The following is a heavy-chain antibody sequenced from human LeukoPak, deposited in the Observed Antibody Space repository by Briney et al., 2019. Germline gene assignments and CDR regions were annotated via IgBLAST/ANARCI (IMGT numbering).Heavy chain of an antibody. CDR2: IKQDGSEK. D-gene: IGHD4-17*01. J-gene: IGHJ6*02. CDR3: ARPRDYGDYGFYYYYGMDV. V-gene: IGHV3-7*04. Sequence: PGGSLRLSCAASGFNFSSFAMTWARQAPGKGREWVANIKQDGSEKYYVDSVKGRFTISRHHAKNSLYLQMNSLRAEDTAVYYCARPRDYGDYGFYYYYGMDVWGQGTTVTVSS. CDR1: GFNFSSFA.